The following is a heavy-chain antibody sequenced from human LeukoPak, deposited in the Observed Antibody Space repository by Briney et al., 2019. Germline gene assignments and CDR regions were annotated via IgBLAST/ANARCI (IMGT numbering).Heavy chain of an antibody. Sequence: PSETLSLTCTVSGDSITSDTYYWGCIRPPPGKGLEWIVTMYYSSTFYNSSLKSRVTISVTTSKNQFSLRLSSVTAADTAVYYCARAHDYNPPRFDYSGQGTLVTLSS. CDR2: MYYSST. J-gene: IGHJ4*02. D-gene: IGHD4-11*01. CDR3: ARAHDYNPPRFDY. V-gene: IGHV4-39*01. CDR1: GDSITSDTYY.